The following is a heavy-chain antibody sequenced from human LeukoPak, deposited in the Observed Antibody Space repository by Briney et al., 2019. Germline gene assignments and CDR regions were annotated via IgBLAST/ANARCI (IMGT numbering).Heavy chain of an antibody. CDR2: INHSGST. J-gene: IGHJ3*02. CDR3: ALWFGRFDI. Sequence: PAETLSLTCAVYGGSFSGYYWSWIRQPPGKGLEWIGEINHSGSTNYNPSLKSGGTISVDTYKNHFSLKLSSVTAAATAVYYCALWFGRFDIWGPGTMVTVSS. D-gene: IGHD3-10*01. V-gene: IGHV4-34*01. CDR1: GGSFSGYY.